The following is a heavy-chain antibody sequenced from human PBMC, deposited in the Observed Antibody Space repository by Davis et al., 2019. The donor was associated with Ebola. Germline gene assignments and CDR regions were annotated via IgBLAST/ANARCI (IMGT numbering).Heavy chain of an antibody. J-gene: IGHJ4*02. CDR3: ASYKWDIGNYYHY. Sequence: PGGSLRLSCAASGFTFSSYWMSWVRQAPGKGLEWVANIKQDGSEKYYVDSVKGRFTISRDNAKNTLYLQMNSLRADDTARYYSASYKWDIGNYYHYWGQGTLVTVSS. CDR1: GFTFSSYW. D-gene: IGHD1-26*01. V-gene: IGHV3-7*03. CDR2: IKQDGSEK.